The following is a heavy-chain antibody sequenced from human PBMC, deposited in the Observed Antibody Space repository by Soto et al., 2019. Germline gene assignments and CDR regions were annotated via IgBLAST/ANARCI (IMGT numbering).Heavy chain of an antibody. Sequence: EVQLLESGGGLVQPGGSLRLSCAASGLTFTNYAMSWVRQAPGKGLEWVAVISGDGGTTVYADSVKGRFTISRDSPRNTLSLQMNTLRAEDTAIYYCTRARDTNGYFREADDWGQGTLVTVSS. D-gene: IGHD5-12*01. V-gene: IGHV3-23*01. J-gene: IGHJ4*02. CDR3: TRARDTNGYFREADD. CDR1: GLTFTNYA. CDR2: ISGDGGTT.